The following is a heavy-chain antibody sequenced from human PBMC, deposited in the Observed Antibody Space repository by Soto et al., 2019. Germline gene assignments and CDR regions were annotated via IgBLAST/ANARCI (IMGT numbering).Heavy chain of an antibody. CDR3: VRGGGGGLFDP. J-gene: IGHJ5*02. D-gene: IGHD2-15*01. CDR2: ITGSGDNI. Sequence: GGSLRLSCAVPEFIFRDSEMNWVRQAPGKGLEWVAYITGSGDNINYGDSVKGRFTISRDNDKNSVYLQMNSLKVEDTGIYYCVRGGGGGLFDPWGQGTMVTVSS. CDR1: EFIFRDSE. V-gene: IGHV3-48*03.